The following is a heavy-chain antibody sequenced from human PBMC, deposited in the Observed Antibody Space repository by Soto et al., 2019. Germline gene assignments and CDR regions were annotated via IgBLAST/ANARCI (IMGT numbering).Heavy chain of an antibody. D-gene: IGHD2-8*02. J-gene: IGHJ3*02. V-gene: IGHV3-23*01. Sequence: GGSLRLSCAASGFTCSSYDMSWVRQAPGKGLEWVSTILVGGSTHYPGSVRGRFTISRDNSKNTLFLQVNSLTAGDTAVYYCAKATATGGGAFDICGQGTLVTVSS. CDR1: GFTCSSYD. CDR2: ILVGGST. CDR3: AKATATGGGAFDI.